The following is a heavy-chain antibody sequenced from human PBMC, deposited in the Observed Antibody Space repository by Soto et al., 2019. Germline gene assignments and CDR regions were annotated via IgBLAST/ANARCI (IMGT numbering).Heavy chain of an antibody. D-gene: IGHD6-13*01. J-gene: IGHJ4*02. CDR3: AKAAGFSSSWYPTLDY. CDR2: ITGSGDNT. V-gene: IGHV3-23*01. Sequence: GGSLRLSCAASGFTFSSYAMGWVRQAPGKGLEWVAGITGSGDNTNHADSVKGRFTISRDKFRNTLYLEMNSLRPDDTAVYFCAKAAGFSSSWYPTLDYWGQGTLVTVSS. CDR1: GFTFSSYA.